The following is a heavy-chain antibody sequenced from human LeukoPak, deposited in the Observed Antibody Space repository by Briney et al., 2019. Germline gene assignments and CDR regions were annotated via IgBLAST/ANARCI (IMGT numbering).Heavy chain of an antibody. J-gene: IGHJ4*02. CDR2: IYTSGST. V-gene: IGHV4-4*07. D-gene: IGHD6-13*01. CDR1: GGSISSYY. CDR3: ARDAAAAGLYYFDY. Sequence: SETLSLTCTVSGGSISSYYWSWIRQPAGKGLEWIGRIYTSGSTNYNPSLKSRVTISVDKSKNQFSLKLSSVTAADTAVYYCARDAAAAGLYYFDYWGQGTLSPSPQ.